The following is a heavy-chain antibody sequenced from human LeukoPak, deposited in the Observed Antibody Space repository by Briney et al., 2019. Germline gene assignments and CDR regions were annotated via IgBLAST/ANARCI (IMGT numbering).Heavy chain of an antibody. CDR3: ARSLLRLGELSPHDY. V-gene: IGHV3-21*01. CDR2: ITSSGTYI. D-gene: IGHD3-16*02. CDR1: GSTFSNYN. J-gene: IGHJ4*02. Sequence: GGSLRLSCAASGSTFSNYNMNWVRQAPGKAMEWVSSITSSGTYIFYADSVKGRFTISRDNARNSLYLQMNSLRAEDTAVYYCARSLLRLGELSPHDYWGQGTLVTVSS.